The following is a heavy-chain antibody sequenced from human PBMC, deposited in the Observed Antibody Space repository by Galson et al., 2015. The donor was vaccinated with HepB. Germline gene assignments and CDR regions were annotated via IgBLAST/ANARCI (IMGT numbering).Heavy chain of an antibody. D-gene: IGHD3-10*01. J-gene: IGHJ4*02. CDR1: GFTFSSYA. V-gene: IGHV3-23*01. CDR3: AKAHYGSGGYYATPFDY. Sequence: SLRLSCAASGFTFSSYAMSWVRQAPGKGLEWVLAISGSGGSTYYADSVKGRFTISRDNSKNTLYLQMNSLRAEDTAVYYCAKAHYGSGGYYATPFDYWGQGTLVTVSS. CDR2: ISGSGGST.